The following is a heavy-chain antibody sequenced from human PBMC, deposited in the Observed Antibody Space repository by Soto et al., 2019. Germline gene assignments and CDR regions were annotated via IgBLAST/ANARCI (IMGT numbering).Heavy chain of an antibody. V-gene: IGHV1-3*01. Sequence: ASVKVSCKASGYTFTSYAMHWVRQAPGQRLEWMGWINAGNGNTKYSQKFQGRVTITRDTSASTAYMELSSLRSEDTAGYYCARVGRITIFGVVPKTGGFDPWGQGTLVTVSS. CDR2: INAGNGNT. CDR3: ARVGRITIFGVVPKTGGFDP. J-gene: IGHJ5*02. CDR1: GYTFTSYA. D-gene: IGHD3-3*01.